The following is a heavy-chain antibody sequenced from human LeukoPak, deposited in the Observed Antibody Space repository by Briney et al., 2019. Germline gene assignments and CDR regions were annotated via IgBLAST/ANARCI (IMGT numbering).Heavy chain of an antibody. J-gene: IGHJ6*02. CDR1: GFTFDDYA. Sequence: PGGSLRLSCAASGFTFDDYAMRWVRQAPGKGLEWVSDISWNSGSIGYADSVKGRFTISRDNAKTSLYLQMNSLRAEDTALYYCAKEGRYFDYGYPYYYYYGMDVWGQGTTVTVSS. V-gene: IGHV3-9*01. CDR3: AKEGRYFDYGYPYYYYYGMDV. CDR2: ISWNSGSI. D-gene: IGHD3-9*01.